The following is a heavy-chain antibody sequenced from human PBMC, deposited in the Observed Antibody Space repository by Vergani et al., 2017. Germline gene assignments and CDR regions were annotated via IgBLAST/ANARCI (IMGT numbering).Heavy chain of an antibody. CDR1: GFSIDNGYY. CDR2: IYRTGRT. D-gene: IGHD3-9*01. V-gene: IGHV4-38-2*01. J-gene: IGHJ4*02. Sequence: QVQLQESGPGLVKPSETLSLTCAVSGFSIDNGYYWDWFRQPPGKGLEWIGRIYRTGRTHFNPSLKSRITISVDTSNNHFSLRLNSLTAADTAVYYCARRSGIVYDIFSGTQYCFDFWGQGTLVTVSS. CDR3: ARRSGIVYDIFSGTQYCFDF.